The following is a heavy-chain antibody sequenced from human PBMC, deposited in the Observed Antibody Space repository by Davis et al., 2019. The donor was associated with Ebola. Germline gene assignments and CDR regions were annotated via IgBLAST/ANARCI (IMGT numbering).Heavy chain of an antibody. CDR2: INHSGST. Sequence: SETLSLTCALQGGSFSGYYWRSLRHPSAKGLEWFGEINHSGSTNYNPSLKSRVTISIDTSKNQFSLKLSSVTAADTAVYYCARDLDYANYAGRDYYYGMDVWGQGTTVTVSS. V-gene: IGHV4-34*01. CDR1: GGSFSGYY. J-gene: IGHJ6*02. CDR3: ARDLDYANYAGRDYYYGMDV. D-gene: IGHD3-10*01.